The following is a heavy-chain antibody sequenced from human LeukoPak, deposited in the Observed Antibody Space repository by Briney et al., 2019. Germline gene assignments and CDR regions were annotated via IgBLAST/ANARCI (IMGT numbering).Heavy chain of an antibody. CDR1: GFTFSTYA. D-gene: IGHD4-17*01. Sequence: GGSLRLSCEASGFTFSTYAMNWVRQAPGKGQEWVSYISSTSNTIYYADSVKGRFTISRDNAKNSLYLQMNSLRDEDTAVYYCARGYGDYGKYYFDSWGQGTLVTVSS. V-gene: IGHV3-48*02. J-gene: IGHJ4*02. CDR2: ISSTSNTI. CDR3: ARGYGDYGKYYFDS.